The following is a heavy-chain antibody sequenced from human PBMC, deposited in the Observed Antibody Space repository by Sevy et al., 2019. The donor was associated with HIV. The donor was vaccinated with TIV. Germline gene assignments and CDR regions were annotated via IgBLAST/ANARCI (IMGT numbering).Heavy chain of an antibody. Sequence: SETLSLTCTVSGGSISSGGYYWSWIRQHPGKGLEWIGYIYYSGSTYYNPSLKSPVTISVDTSKNQFSLKLSSVTAADTAVYYCASETDHHAFDIWGQGTMVTVSS. CDR3: ASETDHHAFDI. J-gene: IGHJ3*02. CDR1: GGSISSGGYY. V-gene: IGHV4-31*01. CDR2: IYYSGST.